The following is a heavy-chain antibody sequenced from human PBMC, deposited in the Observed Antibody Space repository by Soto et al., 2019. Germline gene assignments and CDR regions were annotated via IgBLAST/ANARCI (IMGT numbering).Heavy chain of an antibody. CDR3: AAIGGNYYYYYGMDV. CDR2: ISSSSSTI. J-gene: IGHJ6*02. Sequence: GGSLGLSCAASGFTFSSYGMHWVRQAPGKGLEWVSYISSSSSTIYYADSVKGRFTISRDNAKNSLYLQMNSLRDEDTAVYYCAAIGGNYYYYYGMDVWGQGTTVTVSS. CDR1: GFTFSSYG. V-gene: IGHV3-48*02. D-gene: IGHD3-16*01.